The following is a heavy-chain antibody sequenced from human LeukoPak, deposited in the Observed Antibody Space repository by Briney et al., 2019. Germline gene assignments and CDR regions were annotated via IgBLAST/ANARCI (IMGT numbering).Heavy chain of an antibody. J-gene: IGHJ4*02. CDR3: ARKAAYYDILTGYGQKLYYFDY. D-gene: IGHD3-9*01. CDR2: INHSGSN. CDR1: GGSFSGYY. Sequence: SETLSLTCAVYGGSFSGYYWSWIRQPPGKGLEWMGEINHSGSNNYNPSLKSRVTISVDTSKNQFSLKLSSVTAADTAVYYCARKAAYYDILTGYGQKLYYFDYWGQGTLVTVSS. V-gene: IGHV4-34*01.